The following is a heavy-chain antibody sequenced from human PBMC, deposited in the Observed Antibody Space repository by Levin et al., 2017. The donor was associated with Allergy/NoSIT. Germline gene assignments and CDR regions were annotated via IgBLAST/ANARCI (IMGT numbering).Heavy chain of an antibody. V-gene: IGHV3-23*01. J-gene: IGHJ5*02. CDR1: GFTFSAYA. CDR2: SSGSGTTT. CDR3: TRADYGSGSYNRLGRFDP. Sequence: GGSLRLSCEGSGFTFSAYAMSWVRQAPGKGLEWVSVSSGSGTTTYYADSVEGRFIISRDNSKNTLYLQMNSLRAEDTAVYYCTRADYGSGSYNRLGRFDPWGQGTLVTVAS. D-gene: IGHD3-10*01.